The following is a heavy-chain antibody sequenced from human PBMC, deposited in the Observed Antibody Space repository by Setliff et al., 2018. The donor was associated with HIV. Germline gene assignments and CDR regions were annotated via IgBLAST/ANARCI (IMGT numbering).Heavy chain of an antibody. J-gene: IGHJ4*02. CDR1: GFTFSSHS. V-gene: IGHV3-23*01. Sequence: PGGSLRLSCIASGFTFSSHSLNWVRQAPGKGLEWISAISPSGGSTYYADSVRGRFTISRDNSENTLYLQMNSLRAEDTALYYCAKAHPGSSGLIDYWGRGSLVTVSS. D-gene: IGHD3-22*01. CDR2: ISPSGGST. CDR3: AKAHPGSSGLIDY.